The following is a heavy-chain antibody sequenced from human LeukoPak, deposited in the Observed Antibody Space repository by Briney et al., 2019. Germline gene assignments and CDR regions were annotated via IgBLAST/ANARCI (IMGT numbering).Heavy chain of an antibody. V-gene: IGHV1-46*01. CDR1: GYTLTELS. Sequence: ASVKVSCKVSGYTLTELSMHWVRQAPGQGLEWMGIINPSGGSTSYAQKFQGRVTMTRDTSTSTVYMELSSLRSEDTAVYCCAREAAVAENFDYWGQGTLVTVSS. J-gene: IGHJ4*02. D-gene: IGHD6-19*01. CDR2: INPSGGST. CDR3: AREAAVAENFDY.